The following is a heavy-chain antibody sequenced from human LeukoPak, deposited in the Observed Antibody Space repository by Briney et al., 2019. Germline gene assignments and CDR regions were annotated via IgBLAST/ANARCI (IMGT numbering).Heavy chain of an antibody. V-gene: IGHV4-31*03. CDR1: GGSISDGGYY. Sequence: PSETLSLTFTVSGGSISDGGYYWSWIRQHPGKGLEWIGYIYDSGTTCYSPALQSRVTISVDTSDNKFSLKLKSLTAADTAVYYCARGGDRRGFDYWGQGTLVTVSS. J-gene: IGHJ4*02. CDR3: ARGGDRRGFDY. D-gene: IGHD1-14*01. CDR2: IYDSGTT.